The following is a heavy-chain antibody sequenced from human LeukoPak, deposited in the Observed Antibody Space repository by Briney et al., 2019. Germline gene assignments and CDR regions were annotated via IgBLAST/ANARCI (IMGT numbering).Heavy chain of an antibody. D-gene: IGHD1-1*01. CDR3: AKMNGYFGY. J-gene: IGHJ4*02. CDR1: GLTFSNHG. V-gene: IGHV3-23*01. Sequence: GGSLRLSCEASGLTFSNHGMSRVRQAPGKGLQWVSAITGDGTTTYYADSVKGRFTISRDNSKNMLYLQMSSLRAEDTAVYYCAKMNGYFGYWGQGALVPVSS. CDR2: ITGDGTTT.